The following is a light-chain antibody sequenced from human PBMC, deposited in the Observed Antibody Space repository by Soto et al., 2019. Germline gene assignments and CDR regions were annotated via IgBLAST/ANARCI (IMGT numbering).Light chain of an antibody. J-gene: IGKJ1*01. V-gene: IGKV3-15*01. Sequence: EIVMTQYPVTRSLSPGERATLSWGASQSVRSKLAWYQQKPGQAPRLLMYDASTRATGIPARFSGSGSGTEFTITISSLQSEDFAVYYCQQYKYWPTWTFGQGTKVDIK. CDR3: QQYKYWPTWT. CDR2: DAS. CDR1: QSVRSK.